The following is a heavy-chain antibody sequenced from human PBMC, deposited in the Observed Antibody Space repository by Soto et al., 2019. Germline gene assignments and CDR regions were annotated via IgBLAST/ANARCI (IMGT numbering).Heavy chain of an antibody. CDR2: IYYSGST. V-gene: IGHV4-30-4*01. CDR3: ARGDHYYDSSGYTTFDY. Sequence: SETLSLTCTVSGGSISSGDYYWSWIRQPPGKGLEWIGYIYYSGSTYYNPSLKSRVTISVDTSKNQFSLKLSSVTAADTAVYYCARGDHYYDSSGYTTFDYWGQGTLVTVS. CDR1: GGSISSGDYY. D-gene: IGHD3-22*01. J-gene: IGHJ4*02.